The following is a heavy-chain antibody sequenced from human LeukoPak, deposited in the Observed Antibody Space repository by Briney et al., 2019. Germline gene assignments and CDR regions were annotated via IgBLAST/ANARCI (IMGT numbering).Heavy chain of an antibody. CDR1: GFTFSPYW. V-gene: IGHV3-74*01. CDR2: IDSDGSST. D-gene: IGHD2-21*02. Sequence: PGGSLRLSCAASGFTFSPYWMHWVRQGPGKGLVWVARIDSDGSSTIYADSVKGRLTISRDNAQNTLYLQMGSLRAEDTAVYYCARGGGDHAFDVWGQGTMVTVSS. CDR3: ARGGGDHAFDV. J-gene: IGHJ3*01.